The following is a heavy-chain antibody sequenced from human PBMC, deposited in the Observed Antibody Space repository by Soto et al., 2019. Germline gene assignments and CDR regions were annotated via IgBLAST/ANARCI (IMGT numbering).Heavy chain of an antibody. V-gene: IGHV4-4*07. CDR2: IYTSGST. J-gene: IGHJ3*02. D-gene: IGHD1-26*01. Sequence: ETLSLTCTVSGGSISSYYWSWIRQPAGKGLEWIGRIYTSGSTNYNPSLKSRVTMSVDTSKNQFSLKLSSVTAADTAVYYCAREVERWELLVGAFDIWGQGTMVTVSS. CDR1: GGSISSYY. CDR3: AREVERWELLVGAFDI.